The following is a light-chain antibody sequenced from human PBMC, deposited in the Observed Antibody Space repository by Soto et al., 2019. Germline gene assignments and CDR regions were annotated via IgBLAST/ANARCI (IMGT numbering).Light chain of an antibody. V-gene: IGKV1-5*01. CDR1: QGVRSW. CDR2: DAS. CDR3: QQYNSYSPRT. Sequence: DIQMTQSPSTLSAPVGARATITCRASQGVRSWLAWYQQKPGRAPKFLIYDASSLESGAPSRFSGSGSGTGFTLSISSLQPDDFATYYCQQYNSYSPRTFGQGTKVDIK. J-gene: IGKJ1*01.